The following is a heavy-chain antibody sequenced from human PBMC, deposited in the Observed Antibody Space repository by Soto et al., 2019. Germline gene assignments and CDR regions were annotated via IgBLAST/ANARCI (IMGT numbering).Heavy chain of an antibody. CDR3: ERGGSGGQTVGY. CDR1: GFTVSNNY. V-gene: IGHV3-66*01. Sequence: EVQVVESGGGLVQPGGSLRLSCAASGFTVSNNYMTWVRQAPGKGLEWVSLIYSRGGTDYADSVKGRFTISRDNSKNMVYLQMNSLRVGDTAVYYCERGGSGGQTVGYWGQGARVTVSS. CDR2: IYSRGGT. J-gene: IGHJ4*02. D-gene: IGHD1-26*01.